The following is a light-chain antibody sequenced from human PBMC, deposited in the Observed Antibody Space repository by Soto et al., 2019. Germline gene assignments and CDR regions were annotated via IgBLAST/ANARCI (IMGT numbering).Light chain of an antibody. CDR1: QDISTY. Sequence: DIQLTQSPSFLSASVGDRVTVTCRASQDISTYLAWFQQKPGKVPKLLIYAASTLPSGVPSRFSGSGSGTEFTLTISRLQSEDFATYYCQQRNSHPYTFGQGTRLEIK. J-gene: IGKJ2*01. CDR2: AAS. V-gene: IGKV1-9*01. CDR3: QQRNSHPYT.